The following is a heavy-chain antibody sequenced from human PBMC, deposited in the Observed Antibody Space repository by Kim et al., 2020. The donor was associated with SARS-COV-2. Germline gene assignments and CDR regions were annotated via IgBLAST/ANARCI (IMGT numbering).Heavy chain of an antibody. CDR1: GFTFSSYS. CDR3: ARAGRITMIVVVEGGAFDS. D-gene: IGHD3-22*01. CDR2: ISSSSSYI. V-gene: IGHV3-21*01. J-gene: IGHJ3*02. Sequence: GGSLRLSCAASGFTFSSYSMNWVRQAPGKGLEWVSSISSSSSYIYYADSVKGRFTISRDNSKNSLYLQMNSLRAEDTAVYYCARAGRITMIVVVEGGAFDSWGQGKMVTVSS.